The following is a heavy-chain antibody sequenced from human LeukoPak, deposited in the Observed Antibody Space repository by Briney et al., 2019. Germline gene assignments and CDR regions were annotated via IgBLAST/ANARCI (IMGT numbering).Heavy chain of an antibody. V-gene: IGHV3-48*03. CDR2: ISSSGTNI. D-gene: IGHD2-15*01. J-gene: IGHJ6*04. Sequence: GGSLRLSCAASGFTFSSYEMNWVRQAPGTGLEWISYISSSGTNIYYADSGKGRFTISRDNAKNSLYLEMNSLRAEDTALYYCARGIYCSGGSCYSGYYYGVDVWGKGTTVTVSS. CDR3: ARGIYCSGGSCYSGYYYGVDV. CDR1: GFTFSSYE.